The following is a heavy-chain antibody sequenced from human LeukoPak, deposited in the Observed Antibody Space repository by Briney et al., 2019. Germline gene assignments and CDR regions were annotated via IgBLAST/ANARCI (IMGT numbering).Heavy chain of an antibody. V-gene: IGHV1-18*01. CDR2: ISTYNGNT. Sequence: ASVKVSCKASGYTFASYGIIWVRQAPGQGLEWMGWISTYNGNTNYAQKFQGRVTVTTDTSTSTVYMELRSLRSDDTAVYYCGRGDDAFDIWGQGTMVTVSS. CDR1: GYTFASYG. CDR3: GRGDDAFDI. J-gene: IGHJ3*02.